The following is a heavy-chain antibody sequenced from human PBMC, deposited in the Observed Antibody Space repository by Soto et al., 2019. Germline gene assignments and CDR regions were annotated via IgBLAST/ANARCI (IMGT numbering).Heavy chain of an antibody. Sequence: QVQLVQSGAEMKKPGASVKVSCKASGYTFSSYDINWVRQATGQGLEWVGCMNPKSGTTGYAQNFQGRVTMTRDTSISTAYMELSSLRSEDTAVYYCARGVGGSYYRDFDYWGQGTLVTVSS. CDR1: GYTFSSYD. CDR3: ARGVGGSYYRDFDY. J-gene: IGHJ4*02. D-gene: IGHD1-26*01. CDR2: MNPKSGTT. V-gene: IGHV1-8*01.